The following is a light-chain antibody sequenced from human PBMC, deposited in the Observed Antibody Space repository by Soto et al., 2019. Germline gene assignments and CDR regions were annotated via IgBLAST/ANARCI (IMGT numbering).Light chain of an antibody. V-gene: IGLV2-11*01. Sequence: QSALTQPRSVSGSPGQSVTISCTGTSSDVGGYNYVSWYQQHPGKAPRLIIYDVTKRPSGVPDRFSGSKSGNTAFLSISGLQAEDEADYYCCSYAGSYTLVFGGGTKLTVL. CDR1: SSDVGGYNY. CDR2: DVT. CDR3: CSYAGSYTLV. J-gene: IGLJ2*01.